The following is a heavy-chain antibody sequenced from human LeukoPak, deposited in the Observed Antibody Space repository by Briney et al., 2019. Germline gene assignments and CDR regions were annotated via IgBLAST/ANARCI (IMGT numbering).Heavy chain of an antibody. CDR2: ISWNSGSI. CDR3: AKTADIVVVPAAMDWYFGL. CDR1: GFTFDDYA. Sequence: GRSLRLSCAASGFTFDDYAMHWVRQAPGKGLEWVSGISWNSGSIGYADSVKGRFTISRDNAKNSLYLQMNSLRAEDTALYYCAKTADIVVVPAAMDWYFGLWGRGTLVTVSS. J-gene: IGHJ2*01. V-gene: IGHV3-9*01. D-gene: IGHD2-2*01.